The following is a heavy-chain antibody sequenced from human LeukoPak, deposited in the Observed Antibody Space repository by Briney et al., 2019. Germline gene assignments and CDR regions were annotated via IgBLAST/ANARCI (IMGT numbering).Heavy chain of an antibody. D-gene: IGHD6-13*01. CDR2: FDPEDGET. J-gene: IGHJ6*04. CDR3: ATGAGPPIAAADHYYYYYGMDV. V-gene: IGHV1-24*01. CDR1: GYTLTELS. Sequence: ASVKVSCKVSGYTLTELSMHWVRQAPGKGLEWMGGFDPEDGETICAQKFQGRVTMTEDTSTDTAYMELSSLRSEDTAVYYCATGAGPPIAAADHYYYYYGMDVWGKGTTVTVSS.